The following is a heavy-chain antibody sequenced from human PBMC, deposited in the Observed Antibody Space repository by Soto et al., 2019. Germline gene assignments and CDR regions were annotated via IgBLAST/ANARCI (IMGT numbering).Heavy chain of an antibody. CDR2: IYYSGST. Sequence: SETLSLTCTVSGGSISSSSYYWGWIRQPPGKGLEWIGSIYYSGSTYYNPSLKRRVTISVDTSKNQFSLKLSSVTAADTAVYYCARREGSYYDSSGYYYYFDYWGQGTLVTVSS. CDR1: GGSISSSSYY. V-gene: IGHV4-39*01. J-gene: IGHJ4*02. D-gene: IGHD3-22*01. CDR3: ARREGSYYDSSGYYYYFDY.